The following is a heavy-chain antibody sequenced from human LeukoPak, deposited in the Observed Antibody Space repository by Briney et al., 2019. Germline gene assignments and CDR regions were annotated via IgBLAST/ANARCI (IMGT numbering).Heavy chain of an antibody. Sequence: SETLSLTCTVSGGSISSYYWSWIRQPPGKGLEWIGYIYYSGSTNYNPPLKSRVTISVDTSKNQFSLKLSSVTAADTAVYYCARENPFTIFGVVISWFDPWGQGTLVTVSS. CDR2: IYYSGST. CDR3: ARENPFTIFGVVISWFDP. J-gene: IGHJ5*02. CDR1: GGSISSYY. D-gene: IGHD3-3*01. V-gene: IGHV4-59*01.